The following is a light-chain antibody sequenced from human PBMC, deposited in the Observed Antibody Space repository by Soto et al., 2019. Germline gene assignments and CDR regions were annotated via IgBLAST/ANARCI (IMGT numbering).Light chain of an antibody. CDR2: DVS. CDR3: SSYTSSSTFYV. CDR1: SSDVGDYNY. Sequence: QSVLTQPASVSGSPGQSITLSCTGTSSDVGDYNYVSWYQQHPGKAPKLMIYDVSNRPSGVSNRFSSSKSGNTASLTISGLQAEDEADYYCSSYTSSSTFYVFGTGTRSPS. J-gene: IGLJ1*01. V-gene: IGLV2-14*01.